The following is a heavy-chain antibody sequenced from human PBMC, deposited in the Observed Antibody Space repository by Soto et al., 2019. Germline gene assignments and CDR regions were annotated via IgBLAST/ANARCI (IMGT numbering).Heavy chain of an antibody. CDR3: AKETQPNLWTGGFDY. D-gene: IGHD7-27*01. CDR1: GFTFDDYA. V-gene: IGHV3-9*01. CDR2: INWNSATI. Sequence: EVQLVESGGGLGQPGRSLRLSCAASGFTFDDYAMHWVRQPPGKGLEWVSGINWNSATIQYAESVKGRFTISRDNARNSLYLEMNSLRPEDTAFYYCAKETQPNLWTGGFDYWGQGSLVTVSS. J-gene: IGHJ4*02.